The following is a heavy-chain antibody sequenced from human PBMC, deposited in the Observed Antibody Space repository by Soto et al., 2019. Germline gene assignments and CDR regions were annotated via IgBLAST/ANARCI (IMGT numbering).Heavy chain of an antibody. V-gene: IGHV1-46*01. Sequence: ASVKVSCKASGYTFTSYYMQWVRQAPGQGLEWMGIINPNDGTTFYPQKFQGRVTMTRDTSTNTVYMELSSLRSEDTAVYYCARGTPTGTTYSPFDYWGQGTLVTVSS. D-gene: IGHD1-1*01. CDR2: INPNDGTT. CDR1: GYTFTSYY. CDR3: ARGTPTGTTYSPFDY. J-gene: IGHJ4*02.